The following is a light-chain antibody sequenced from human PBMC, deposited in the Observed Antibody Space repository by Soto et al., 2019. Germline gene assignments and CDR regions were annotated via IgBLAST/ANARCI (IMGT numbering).Light chain of an antibody. CDR1: QSVDSKY. Sequence: EIVLTQSPGTLSLSPGERATLSCRASQSVDSKYLAWYQQKPGQAPRILIFAASSRATGIPDRFSGSAYPTDFTLPIRRLEPGDFAVYYCQQYGYSSWTCGQVNKVDI. CDR2: AAS. V-gene: IGKV3-20*01. J-gene: IGKJ1*01. CDR3: QQYGYSSWT.